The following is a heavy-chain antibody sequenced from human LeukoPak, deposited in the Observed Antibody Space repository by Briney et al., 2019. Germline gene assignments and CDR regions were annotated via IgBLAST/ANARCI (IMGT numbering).Heavy chain of an antibody. Sequence: ASVKVSCKASGYTFTGYYMHWVRQAPGQGLEWMGWINPNSGGTNYAQKFQGRVTMTRDTSISTAYMELSRLRSDDTAVYYCARDSGKTTIFGVVIFDYWGQGTLVTVSS. CDR3: ARDSGKTTIFGVVIFDY. J-gene: IGHJ4*02. D-gene: IGHD3-3*01. CDR2: INPNSGGT. V-gene: IGHV1-2*02. CDR1: GYTFTGYY.